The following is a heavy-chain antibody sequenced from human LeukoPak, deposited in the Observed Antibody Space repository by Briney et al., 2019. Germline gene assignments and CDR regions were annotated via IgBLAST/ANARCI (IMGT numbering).Heavy chain of an antibody. V-gene: IGHV4-59*01. CDR1: GGSISSYY. D-gene: IGHD4-17*01. CDR3: ARGGDDYGAYFDY. Sequence: SETLSLTCTVSGGSISSYYWSWIRRPPGKGLEWIGYIYYSGNTNYNPSLKSRVTISVDTSKNQFSLKLSSVTAADTAVYYCARGGDDYGAYFDYWGQGTLVTVSS. CDR2: IYYSGNT. J-gene: IGHJ4*02.